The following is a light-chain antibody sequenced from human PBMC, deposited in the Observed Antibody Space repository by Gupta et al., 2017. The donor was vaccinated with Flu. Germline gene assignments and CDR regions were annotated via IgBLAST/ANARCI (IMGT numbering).Light chain of an antibody. J-gene: IGKJ5*01. Sequence: IMLPQSPATLSLSPAEGATLPCRPSKSGSCYLAWYQQKPGQAPRLLIYDASNRATGIPARFSGSGSGTDFTLTITSLEPDDFAVYYCHQRTNWPTNTFGQGTKVEIK. CDR1: KSGSCY. CDR2: DAS. V-gene: IGKV3-11*01. CDR3: HQRTNWPTNT.